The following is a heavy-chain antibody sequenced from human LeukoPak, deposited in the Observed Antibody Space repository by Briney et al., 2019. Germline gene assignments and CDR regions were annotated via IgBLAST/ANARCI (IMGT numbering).Heavy chain of an antibody. CDR2: ISSSSSYT. CDR3: ARDLYYYGSGSYVPGLPDY. V-gene: IGHV3-11*06. D-gene: IGHD3-10*01. Sequence: GGSLRLSCAASGFTFSDYYMSWIRQAPGKGLEWVSYISSSSSYTNYADSVKGRFTISRDNAKNSLYLQMNSLRVEDTAVYYCARDLYYYGSGSYVPGLPDYWGQGTLVTVSS. J-gene: IGHJ4*02. CDR1: GFTFSDYY.